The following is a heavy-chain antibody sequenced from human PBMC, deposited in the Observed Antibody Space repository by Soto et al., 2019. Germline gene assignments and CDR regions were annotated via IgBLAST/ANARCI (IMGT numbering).Heavy chain of an antibody. CDR3: AKRGVDTFGLSY. CDR2: INTDGSST. D-gene: IGHD3-10*01. V-gene: IGHV3-74*01. Sequence: EVQLVESGGGLVQPGGSLRLSCAVSGFTFSSFWMHWVRQAPGEGLVWVSRINTDGSSTSYADSVKGRFTISRYNAKNPLYLQRNSLRVEDTAMYYCAKRGVDTFGLSYWGQGTLVTVSS. CDR1: GFTFSSFW. J-gene: IGHJ4*02.